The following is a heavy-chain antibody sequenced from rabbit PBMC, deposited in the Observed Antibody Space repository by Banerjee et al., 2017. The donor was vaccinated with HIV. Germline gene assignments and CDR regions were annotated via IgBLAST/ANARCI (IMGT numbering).Heavy chain of an antibody. Sequence: QEQLVESGGGLVQPGGTLTLTCKASGFSFSSDYDMCWVRQAPGKGLEWIACTGLGSSAPTYYSSWATGRFTITRSTSLNTVDLQMANLTGADTATYFCVRDALSGYYWNLWGQGTLVTVS. CDR1: GFSFSSDYD. J-gene: IGHJ4*01. V-gene: IGHV1S43*01. D-gene: IGHD1-1*01. CDR3: VRDALSGYYWNL. CDR2: TGLGSSAPT.